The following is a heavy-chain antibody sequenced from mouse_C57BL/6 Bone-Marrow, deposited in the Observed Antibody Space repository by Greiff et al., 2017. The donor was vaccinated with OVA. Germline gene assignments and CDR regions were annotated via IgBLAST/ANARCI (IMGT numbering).Heavy chain of an antibody. Sequence: EVNVVESGGGLVKPGGSLKLSCAASGFTFSSYTMSWVRQTPEKRLEWVATISGGGGNTYYPDSVKGRFTISRDNAKNTLYLQMSSLRSEDTALYYCARPYGNGYWYVDVWGTGTTVTVSS. CDR2: ISGGGGNT. J-gene: IGHJ1*03. V-gene: IGHV5-9*01. D-gene: IGHD2-1*01. CDR1: GFTFSSYT. CDR3: ARPYGNGYWYVDV.